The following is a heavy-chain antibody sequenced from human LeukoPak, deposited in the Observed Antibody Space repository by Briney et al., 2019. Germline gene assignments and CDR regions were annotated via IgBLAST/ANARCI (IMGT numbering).Heavy chain of an antibody. CDR2: IHSSGSTI. J-gene: IGHJ6*02. D-gene: IGHD4-17*01. Sequence: PGGSLRLSCAASGFTFSSYHMNWVRQAPGKGLEWVSYIHSSGSTIYYADSVKGRFTISRDNAKNSLYLQMNSLRAEDTAVYHCARDGTTVITNYDYGMYVWGQGTTLTASS. CDR3: ARDGTTVITNYDYGMYV. V-gene: IGHV3-48*03. CDR1: GFTFSSYH.